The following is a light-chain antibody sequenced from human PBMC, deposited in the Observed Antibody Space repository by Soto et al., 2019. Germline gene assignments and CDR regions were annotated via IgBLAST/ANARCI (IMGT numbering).Light chain of an antibody. V-gene: IGKV3-15*01. J-gene: IGKJ4*01. CDR3: QQYNNWPLT. Sequence: EIMMTQSPATLSVSPGERATLSCRASQSVSSNLAWYQQKPGQAPRLLIYDASTRATGIPARFSGSGSGTEFTLTISSLQSEDFAVYYCQQYNNWPLTFGGGTKVDI. CDR1: QSVSSN. CDR2: DAS.